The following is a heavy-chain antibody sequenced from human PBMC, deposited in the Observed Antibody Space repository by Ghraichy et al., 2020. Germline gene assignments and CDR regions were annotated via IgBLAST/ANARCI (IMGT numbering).Heavy chain of an antibody. Sequence: SETLSLTCAVYNGPFDSYYWSWIRQPPGKGLEWIGEINHSGSTNYNPSLKSRVTISVDRSKNQFSLRLSSVTAADTAVYYCARGRKSSQKLVPLPFDYWGQGTLVTVSS. CDR3: ARGRKSSQKLVPLPFDY. CDR2: INHSGST. CDR1: NGPFDSYY. J-gene: IGHJ4*02. V-gene: IGHV4-34*01. D-gene: IGHD6-13*01.